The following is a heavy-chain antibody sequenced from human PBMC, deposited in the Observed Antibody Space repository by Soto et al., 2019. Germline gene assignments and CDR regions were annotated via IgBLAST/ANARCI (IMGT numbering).Heavy chain of an antibody. Sequence: PSETLSLTCTVSGGSISSGLYYWTWIRQHPGKGLEWIGYIYSSGNTYYNPSLKSRVTISVDTSKNQFSLKLSSVTAADTAVYYCARWGTKIMITFGGVIAIPHPIDYWGQGTLVTVSS. CDR2: IYSSGNT. J-gene: IGHJ4*02. CDR3: ARWGTKIMITFGGVIAIPHPIDY. V-gene: IGHV4-30-4*08. D-gene: IGHD3-16*02. CDR1: GGSISSGLYY.